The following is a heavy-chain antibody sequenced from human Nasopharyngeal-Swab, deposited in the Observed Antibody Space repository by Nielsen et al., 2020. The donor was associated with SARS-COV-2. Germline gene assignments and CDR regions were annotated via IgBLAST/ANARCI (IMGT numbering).Heavy chain of an antibody. CDR1: GYTFTGYY. D-gene: IGHD3-22*01. CDR2: INPNSGGT. CDR3: ARGSMILVVLDY. Sequence: ASVKVSCKASGYTFTGYYMHWVRQAPGQGLEWMGWINPNSGGTNYAQKFQSRVTMTRDTSISTAYMELSRLRSDDTAVYYCARGSMILVVLDYWGQGTLVTVSS. V-gene: IGHV1-2*02. J-gene: IGHJ4*02.